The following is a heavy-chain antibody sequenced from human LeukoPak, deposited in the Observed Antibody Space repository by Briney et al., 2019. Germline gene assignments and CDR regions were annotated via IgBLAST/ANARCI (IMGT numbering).Heavy chain of an antibody. CDR1: GFTFSDYY. CDR3: ARARAITGTTSFDY. D-gene: IGHD1-7*01. Sequence: PGGSLRLSCAASGFTFSDYYMTWIRQAPGKGLEWVSYISGGSGYTNYADSMKGRFTISRDNAKNSLYLQMNSLRAEDTAAYYCARARAITGTTSFDYWGQGTLVTVSS. CDR2: ISGGSGYT. V-gene: IGHV3-11*06. J-gene: IGHJ4*02.